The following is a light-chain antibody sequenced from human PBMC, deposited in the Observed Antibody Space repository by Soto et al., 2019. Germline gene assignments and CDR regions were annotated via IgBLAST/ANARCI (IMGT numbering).Light chain of an antibody. Sequence: EIVLTQSPGTLSLSPGERATLSCRASQSVNSNYLGWYQKKPAQAPRLLIYAASSRATGVPDRFSGSGSGTDFTLTISRLEPDDFAVYYCQQYCTSPYTFGQGTKLEIK. CDR1: QSVNSNY. CDR3: QQYCTSPYT. CDR2: AAS. V-gene: IGKV3-20*01. J-gene: IGKJ2*01.